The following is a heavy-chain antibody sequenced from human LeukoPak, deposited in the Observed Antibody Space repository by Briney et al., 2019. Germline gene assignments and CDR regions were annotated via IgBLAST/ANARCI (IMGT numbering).Heavy chain of an antibody. J-gene: IGHJ4*02. CDR1: GGSISSYY. CDR3: ASRFGELSFDY. V-gene: IGHV4-39*01. Sequence: SETLSLTCTVSGGSISSYYWGWIRQPPGKGLEWIGSIYYSGSTYYNPSLKSRVTISVDTSKNQFSLKLSSVTAADTAVYYCASRFGELSFDYWGQGTLVTVSS. D-gene: IGHD3-16*01. CDR2: IYYSGST.